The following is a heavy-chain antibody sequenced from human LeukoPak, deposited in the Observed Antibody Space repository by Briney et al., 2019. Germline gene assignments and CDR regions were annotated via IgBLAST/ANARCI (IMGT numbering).Heavy chain of an antibody. CDR2: IYYSGST. V-gene: IGHV4-61*01. CDR1: GGSVSSGSYY. CDR3: ARGGVNYKIAGP. Sequence: SETLSLTCTVSGGSVSSGSYYWSCIPQPRGKGMEWIGYIYYSGSTNYNPSLKSRVTISVDTSKNQFSLKLSSVTAADTAVYYCARGGVNYKIAGPWGQGALVTVSS. D-gene: IGHD3-10*01. J-gene: IGHJ5*02.